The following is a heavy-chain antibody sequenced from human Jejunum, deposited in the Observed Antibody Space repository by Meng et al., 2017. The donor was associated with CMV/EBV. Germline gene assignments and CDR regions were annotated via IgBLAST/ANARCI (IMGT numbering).Heavy chain of an antibody. CDR3: AREPQLEIDAFDV. CDR1: GFTFSSYT. Sequence: SGFTFSSYTMHWVRQAPGKGLQWVALTSQDGSNKYYADSVKGRFTISRDTSKNTLYVQMNSLRPEDTAVYYCAREPQLEIDAFDVWGRGTMVTVSS. D-gene: IGHD1-1*01. CDR2: TSQDGSNK. V-gene: IGHV3-30-3*01. J-gene: IGHJ3*01.